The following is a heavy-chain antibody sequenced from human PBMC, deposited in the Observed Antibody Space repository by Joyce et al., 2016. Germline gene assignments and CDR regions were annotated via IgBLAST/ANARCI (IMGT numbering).Heavy chain of an antibody. Sequence: HVQLVQSGAEVKKPGSSVKVSCKASGVTFSSYPISWVRQAPGQGLEWMRDIIPVCAKAIYAQKFQGRVTITADESTSTAYMDLSSLRSEDTALYYCAIVGVQLDRRGHFDYWGQGTLVTVSS. CDR2: IIPVCAKA. CDR1: GVTFSSYP. V-gene: IGHV1-69*01. CDR3: AIVGVQLDRRGHFDY. D-gene: IGHD1-1*01. J-gene: IGHJ4*02.